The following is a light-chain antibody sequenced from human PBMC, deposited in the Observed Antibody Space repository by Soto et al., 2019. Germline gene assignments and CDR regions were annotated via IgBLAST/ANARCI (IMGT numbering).Light chain of an antibody. V-gene: IGLV1-44*01. CDR3: AAWDDSLNGFYV. J-gene: IGLJ1*01. CDR1: SSNIGTNT. Sequence: QSALTQPPSASGTPGQRVTISCSGSSSNIGTNTVNWYQQLPGTAPKLLIYSNHQRPSGVPDRFSGSKSGTSASLAISGLQSEDEADYYCAAWDDSLNGFYVFGTGTKSPS. CDR2: SNH.